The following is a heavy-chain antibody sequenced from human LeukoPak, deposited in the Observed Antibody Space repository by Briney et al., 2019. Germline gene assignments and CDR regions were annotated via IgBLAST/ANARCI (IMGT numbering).Heavy chain of an antibody. CDR1: GFTFDDYA. CDR3: AKAAYSHYYMDV. CDR2: ISWNSGSI. V-gene: IGHV3-9*01. J-gene: IGHJ6*03. Sequence: GGSLRLSCAASGFTFDDYAMHWVRQAPGKGLEWVSGISWNSGSIGYADSVKGRFTISRDNAKNSLYLQMNSLRAEDTALYYCAKAAYSHYYMDVWGKGTTVTVSS. D-gene: IGHD6-13*01.